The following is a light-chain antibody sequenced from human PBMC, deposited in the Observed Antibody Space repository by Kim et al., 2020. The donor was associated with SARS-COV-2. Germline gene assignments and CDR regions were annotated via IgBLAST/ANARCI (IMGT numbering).Light chain of an antibody. V-gene: IGLV3-19*01. CDR1: SLRKCY. CDR3: SSRDSSGDHVV. Sequence: ALRQTVRLTCQGDSLRKCYATWYQQRPGQAPTLVLYGKYDRPSGIPDRFSGSASGNTASLTITGAQAEDEGDYYCSSRDSSGDHVVFGGGTQLTVL. CDR2: GKY. J-gene: IGLJ3*02.